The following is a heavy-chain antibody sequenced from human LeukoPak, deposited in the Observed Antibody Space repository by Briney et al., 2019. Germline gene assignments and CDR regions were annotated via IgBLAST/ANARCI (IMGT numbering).Heavy chain of an antibody. D-gene: IGHD3-10*01. CDR1: GYTFTSYD. J-gene: IGHJ4*02. CDR2: MNPNSGNT. CDR3: ARGKPRYYYGSGSYFPLDY. Sequence: ASVKVSCKASGYTFTSYDINWVRQATGQGLEWMGWMNPNSGNTGYAQKFQGRVTMTRNTSISTAYMDLSSLRSEDTAVYYCARGKPRYYYGSGSYFPLDYWGQGTLVTVSS. V-gene: IGHV1-8*01.